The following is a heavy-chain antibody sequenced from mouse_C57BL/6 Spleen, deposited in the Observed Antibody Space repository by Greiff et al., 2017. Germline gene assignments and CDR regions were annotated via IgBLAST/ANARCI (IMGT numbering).Heavy chain of an antibody. Sequence: QVQLQQPGAELVKPGASVKLSCKASGYTFTSYRMHWVNQRPGQGLEWIGMIHPSGGSTNYNEKFKSKATMTVDKSSSTAYMQLSSLTSEDSAVYYCAGLRQDYAMDYWGQGTSVTVSS. J-gene: IGHJ4*01. V-gene: IGHV1-64*01. CDR3: AGLRQDYAMDY. D-gene: IGHD2-4*01. CDR1: GYTFTSYR. CDR2: IHPSGGST.